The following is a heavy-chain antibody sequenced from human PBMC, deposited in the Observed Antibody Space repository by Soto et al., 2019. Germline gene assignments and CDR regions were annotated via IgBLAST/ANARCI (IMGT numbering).Heavy chain of an antibody. J-gene: IGHJ6*02. Sequence: QITLKESGPPLVKPTQTLTLTCSVSGFSLNTGGLGVGWIRQPPGKALEWLALIYWDDDKRYSPSLRNRLSISQAPSHNLVVLTMTNMDPVDTATYYCIHSRCGGDCLRSYSSHYYYGLDVWGQGTTVTVSS. CDR2: IYWDDDK. V-gene: IGHV2-5*02. D-gene: IGHD2-21*02. CDR3: IHSRCGGDCLRSYSSHYYYGLDV. CDR1: GFSLNTGGLG.